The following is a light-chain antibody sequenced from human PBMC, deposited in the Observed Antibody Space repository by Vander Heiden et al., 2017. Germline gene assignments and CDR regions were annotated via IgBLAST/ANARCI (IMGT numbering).Light chain of an antibody. CDR3: QQYNNWPLT. V-gene: IGKV3-15*01. CDR2: GAS. Sequence: EIVMTQSPATLSVSPGERATLSCRASQSVNSNLAWYQQKPGQAPRLLIYGASTRATGIPARFSGSGSGTEFTLTISSLQSEDFAVYYCQQYNNWPLTFGGGTKVXIK. J-gene: IGKJ4*01. CDR1: QSVNSN.